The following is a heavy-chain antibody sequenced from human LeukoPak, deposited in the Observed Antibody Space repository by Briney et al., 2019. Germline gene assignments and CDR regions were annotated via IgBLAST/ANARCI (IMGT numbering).Heavy chain of an antibody. CDR1: GGSISSYY. CDR3: ARGSGPVWLGQQDDAFDI. Sequence: PSETLSLTCTVSGGSISSYYWSWIRQPPGKGLEWIGYIYYSGSTNYNPSLKSRVTISVDTSKNQFSLKLSSVTAADTAVYYCARGSGPVWLGQQDDAFDIWGQGTMVTVS. D-gene: IGHD5-12*01. J-gene: IGHJ3*02. CDR2: IYYSGST. V-gene: IGHV4-59*01.